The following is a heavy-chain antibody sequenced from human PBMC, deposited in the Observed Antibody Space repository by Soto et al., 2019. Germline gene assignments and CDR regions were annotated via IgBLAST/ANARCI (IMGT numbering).Heavy chain of an antibody. Sequence: QVQLQESGPGLVKPSETLSLTCTVSGGSISSYYWSWIRQPPGKGLEWIGYICYSGSTNYNPSLKSRVTISVDTSKNQFSLKLSSVTAADTAVYYCARGQGGRSFDIWGQGTMVTVSS. CDR3: ARGQGGRSFDI. CDR2: ICYSGST. D-gene: IGHD3-16*01. J-gene: IGHJ3*02. CDR1: GGSISSYY. V-gene: IGHV4-59*01.